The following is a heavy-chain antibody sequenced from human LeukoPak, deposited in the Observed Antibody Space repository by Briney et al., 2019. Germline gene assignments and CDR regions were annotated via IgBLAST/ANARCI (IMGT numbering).Heavy chain of an antibody. Sequence: ASVKVSCKASGYTFLNYDINWVRQATGQGLEWMGWMNPKTGNTGYAQNFQGRVTLTRDTSESTAYMELSSLRSEDTAMYYCARERNSSSSSALGYWGQGTLVTVSS. CDR3: ARERNSSSSSALGY. J-gene: IGHJ4*02. CDR1: GYTFLNYD. D-gene: IGHD6-6*01. CDR2: MNPKTGNT. V-gene: IGHV1-8*01.